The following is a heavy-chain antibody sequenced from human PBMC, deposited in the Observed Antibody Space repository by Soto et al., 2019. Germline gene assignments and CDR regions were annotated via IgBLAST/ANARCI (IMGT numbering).Heavy chain of an antibody. Sequence: ASVKVSCKASGYTFTSYYMHWVRQAPGQGLEWMGIINPSGGSTSYAQKFQGRVTMTRDTSTSTVYMELSSLRYEDTAVYYCARDKSSGQWLLYYFDYWGQGTLVTVSS. CDR3: ARDKSSGQWLLYYFDY. V-gene: IGHV1-46*01. CDR2: INPSGGST. J-gene: IGHJ4*02. CDR1: GYTFTSYY. D-gene: IGHD6-19*01.